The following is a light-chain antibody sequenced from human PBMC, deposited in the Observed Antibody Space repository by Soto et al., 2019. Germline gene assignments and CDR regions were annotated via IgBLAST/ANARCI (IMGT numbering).Light chain of an antibody. CDR3: CSYAGSYTFV. V-gene: IGLV1-44*01. CDR2: TDN. J-gene: IGLJ2*01. Sequence: QPVLTQPPSASGTPGQRVTISCSGGSSNIGINTVNWYQQLPGTAPKVLIYTDNERPSGVPDRFSGSKSGNTASLTISGLQAEDEADYYCCSYAGSYTFVFGGGTKLTVL. CDR1: SSNIGINT.